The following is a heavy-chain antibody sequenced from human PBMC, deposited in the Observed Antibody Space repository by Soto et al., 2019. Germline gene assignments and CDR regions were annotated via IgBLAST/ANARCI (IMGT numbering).Heavy chain of an antibody. J-gene: IGHJ2*01. CDR3: ARDPLWGTAMVLWYFYL. D-gene: IGHD5-18*01. CDR1: GFTFSSYA. CDR2: ISYDGSNK. V-gene: IGHV3-30-3*01. Sequence: QVQLVESGGGVVQPGRSLRLSCAASGFTFSSYAMHWVRQAPGKGLEWVAVISYDGSNKYYADSVKGRFTIARDNSKNPLYLQMNSLRAEATAVYYCARDPLWGTAMVLWYFYLWGRGTLVTVSS.